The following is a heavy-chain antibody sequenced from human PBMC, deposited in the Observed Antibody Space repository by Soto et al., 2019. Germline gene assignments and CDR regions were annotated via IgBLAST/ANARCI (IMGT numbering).Heavy chain of an antibody. V-gene: IGHV3-48*01. CDR3: ARDSAYSFDY. J-gene: IGHJ4*02. D-gene: IGHD2-15*01. Sequence: TASGFTFSDYSMNWVRQAPGKGLEWPSYIGTSSSTVYYAYSVEGRFSISRDNAKNSLYLQMDSLRAEDTAVYYCARDSAYSFDYWGQGILVTVSP. CDR1: GFTFSDYS. CDR2: IGTSSSTV.